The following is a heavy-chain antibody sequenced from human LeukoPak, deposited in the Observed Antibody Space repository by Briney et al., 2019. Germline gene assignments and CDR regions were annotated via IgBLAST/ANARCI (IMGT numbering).Heavy chain of an antibody. J-gene: IGHJ4*02. Sequence: GGSLRPSCAASGFTFSTYAMNWVRQAPGKGLEWVSAISDSGGSTYYPDSVKGRFTISRDNSKNTLYLQMNSLRAEDTAVYYCAKGGGWLYYFDYWGQGTLVTVSS. CDR2: ISDSGGST. V-gene: IGHV3-23*01. CDR3: AKGGGWLYYFDY. CDR1: GFTFSTYA. D-gene: IGHD6-19*01.